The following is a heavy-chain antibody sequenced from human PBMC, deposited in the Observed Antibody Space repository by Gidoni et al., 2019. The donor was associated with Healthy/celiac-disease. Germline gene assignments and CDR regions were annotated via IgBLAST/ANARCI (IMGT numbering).Heavy chain of an antibody. V-gene: IGHV4-59*08. Sequence: QVQLQESGPGLVKPSETLSLTCTVSGGSISSYYWLWIRQPPGKGLEWIGYIYYSGSTNYNPSLKSRVTISVDTSKNQFSLKLSSVTAADTAVYYCARHGVVPAAMPDYYYYYYMDVWGKGTTVTVSS. CDR3: ARHGVVPAAMPDYYYYYYMDV. D-gene: IGHD2-2*01. CDR2: IYYSGST. J-gene: IGHJ6*03. CDR1: GGSISSYY.